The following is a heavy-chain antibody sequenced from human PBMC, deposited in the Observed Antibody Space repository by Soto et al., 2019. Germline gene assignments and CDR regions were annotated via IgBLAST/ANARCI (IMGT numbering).Heavy chain of an antibody. J-gene: IGHJ4*02. CDR1: GDSVSSNSAA. Sequence: PSQTLSLTCAISGDSVSSNSAAWNWIRQSPSRGLEWLGRTYYRSKWYNDYAVSVKSRITINPDTSKNQFSLQLNSVPPEDTAVYYCAGEGYRNYESFFHYFDYWGQGTLVTVSS. V-gene: IGHV6-1*01. CDR3: AGEGYRNYESFFHYFDY. D-gene: IGHD4-4*01. CDR2: TYYRSKWYN.